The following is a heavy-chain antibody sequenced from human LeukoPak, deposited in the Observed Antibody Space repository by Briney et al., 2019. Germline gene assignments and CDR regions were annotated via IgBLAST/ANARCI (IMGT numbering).Heavy chain of an antibody. Sequence: SQTLSLTCTVSGGSISSGSYYWSWIRQPAGKGLEWIGRIYTSGSTNYNPSLKSRVTISVDTSKNQFSLKLSSVTAADTAVYYCARGYFFLGYWGQGTLVTVSS. J-gene: IGHJ4*02. CDR3: ARGYFFLGY. V-gene: IGHV4-61*02. CDR1: GGSISSGSYY. CDR2: IYTSGST. D-gene: IGHD2/OR15-2a*01.